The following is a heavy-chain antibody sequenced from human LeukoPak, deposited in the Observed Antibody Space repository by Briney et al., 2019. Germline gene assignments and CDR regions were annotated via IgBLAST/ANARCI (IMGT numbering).Heavy chain of an antibody. CDR1: GGSFSGYY. Sequence: SETLSLTCAVYGGSFSGYYWSWIRQLPGKGLEWIGYIYYSGSTNYNPSLKSRVTISVDTSKNQFSLKLSSVTAADTAVYYCARDQTGDGTFDYWGQGTLVTVSS. J-gene: IGHJ4*02. CDR3: ARDQTGDGTFDY. D-gene: IGHD7-27*01. CDR2: IYYSGST. V-gene: IGHV4-59*01.